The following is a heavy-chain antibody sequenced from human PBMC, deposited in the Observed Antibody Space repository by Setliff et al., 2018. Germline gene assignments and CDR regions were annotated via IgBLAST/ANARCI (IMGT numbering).Heavy chain of an antibody. V-gene: IGHV4-61*10. D-gene: IGHD2-8*01. Sequence: SETLSLTCTVSGGSISSWSFYWSWIRQPAGKGLEWIGYIYYSGNTNYNPSLKSRVTISVDTSKNQFSLNLTSVTAADTAVYYCAREGFYCTNGVCYRPFDYWGQGTLVTVSS. CDR3: AREGFYCTNGVCYRPFDY. J-gene: IGHJ4*02. CDR1: GGSISSWSFY. CDR2: IYYSGNT.